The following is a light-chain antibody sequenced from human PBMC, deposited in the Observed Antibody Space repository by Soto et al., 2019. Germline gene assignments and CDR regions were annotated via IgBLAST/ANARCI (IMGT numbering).Light chain of an antibody. Sequence: AQCPVSLAVFPGDRGTLCVRASQGISSYLAWYQQNPGKAPKLLIYAASTLQSGVPSRFSGSGSGTDFTLTISRLEPEAFAVYYCQQFGSAWTFGQGTRREIK. CDR2: AAS. CDR1: QGISSY. CDR3: QQFGSAWT. J-gene: IGKJ5*01. V-gene: IGKV1-9*01.